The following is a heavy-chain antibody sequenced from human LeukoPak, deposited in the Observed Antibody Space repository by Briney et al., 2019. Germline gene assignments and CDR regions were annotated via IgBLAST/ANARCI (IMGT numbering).Heavy chain of an antibody. CDR3: ARGSGRYYYYSYMDV. CDR1: GGTFSSYA. J-gene: IGHJ6*03. CDR2: IIPIFGTA. Sequence: ASVKVSCKASGGTFSSYAISWVPQAPGQGLEWMGGIIPIFGTANYAQKFQGRVTITTDESTSTAYMELSSLRSEDTAVCYCARGSGRYYYYSYMDVWGKGTAVTVSS. D-gene: IGHD2-15*01. V-gene: IGHV1-69*05.